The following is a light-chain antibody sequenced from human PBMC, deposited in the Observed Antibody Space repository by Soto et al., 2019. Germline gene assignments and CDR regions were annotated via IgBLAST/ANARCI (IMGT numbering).Light chain of an antibody. J-gene: IGKJ5*01. Sequence: EILLTQSPGTLSLSPGERATLSCRASQTVSNNYLAWYQHKPGQAPRLLISDASNRATGVPARFSGSGSGTDFTLTISSLQSEDFAFYYCLQYDDWHRTFGQGTRLENK. CDR1: QTVSNN. CDR2: DAS. CDR3: LQYDDWHRT. V-gene: IGKV3-15*01.